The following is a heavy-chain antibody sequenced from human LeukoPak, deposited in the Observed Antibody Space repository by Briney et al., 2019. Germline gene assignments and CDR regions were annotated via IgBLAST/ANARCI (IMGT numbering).Heavy chain of an antibody. CDR1: GFTFSSYA. J-gene: IGHJ3*02. D-gene: IGHD2-2*01. CDR3: AKDPHRCSSTSRYSTHAFDI. CDR2: ISGSGGST. Sequence: PGGSLRLSCAASGFTFSSYAMSWVRQAPGKGLEWVSAISGSGGSTYYADSVKGRFTISRDNSKNTLYLQMNSLRAEDTAVYYCAKDPHRCSSTSRYSTHAFDIWGQGTMVTVSS. V-gene: IGHV3-23*01.